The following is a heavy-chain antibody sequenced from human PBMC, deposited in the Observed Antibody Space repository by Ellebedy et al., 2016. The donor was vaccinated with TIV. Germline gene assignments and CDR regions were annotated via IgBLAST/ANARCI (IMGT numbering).Heavy chain of an antibody. CDR3: ARGSGSYRDYYYYYYMDV. CDR2: IYYSGST. V-gene: IGHV4-30-4*01. D-gene: IGHD1-26*01. Sequence: SETLSLTXTVSGSSISSGDYYWSWIRQPPGKGLEWIGYIYYSGSTYYHPSLKSRVTISVDPSKNQFSLKLSSVTAADTAVYYCARGSGSYRDYYYYYYMDVWGKGTTVTVSS. CDR1: GSSISSGDYY. J-gene: IGHJ6*03.